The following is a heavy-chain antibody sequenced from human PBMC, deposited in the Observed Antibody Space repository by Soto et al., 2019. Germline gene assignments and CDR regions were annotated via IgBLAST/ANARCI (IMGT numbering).Heavy chain of an antibody. CDR3: ARDSSSSSSPPGGYYFDY. D-gene: IGHD6-6*01. CDR2: ISSSSSHI. Sequence: GGSLRLSCAASGFTFSSYSMNWVRQAPGKGLEWVSSISSSSSHIYYADSVKGRFTISRDNAKNSLYLQMNSLRAEDTAVYYCARDSSSSSSPPGGYYFDYWGQGTLVTVSS. J-gene: IGHJ4*02. V-gene: IGHV3-21*01. CDR1: GFTFSSYS.